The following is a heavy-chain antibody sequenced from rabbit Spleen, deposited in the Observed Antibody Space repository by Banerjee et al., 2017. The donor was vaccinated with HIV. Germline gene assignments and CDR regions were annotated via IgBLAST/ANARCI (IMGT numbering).Heavy chain of an antibody. CDR2: IYAGSSGST. CDR3: ARDGAGGSYFAL. J-gene: IGHJ3*01. Sequence: QSLEESGGDLGKPGASLTLTCTASGFSFSSTYYMCWVRQAPGKGLEWIACIYAGSSGSTYYAGWAKGRFTISQTSSTTVTLQMTSLTAADTATYFCARDGAGGSYFALWGQGPLVPVS. D-gene: IGHD8-1*01. CDR1: GFSFSSTYY. V-gene: IGHV1S40*01.